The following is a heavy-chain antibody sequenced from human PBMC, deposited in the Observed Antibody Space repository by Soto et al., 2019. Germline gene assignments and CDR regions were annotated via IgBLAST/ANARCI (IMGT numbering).Heavy chain of an antibody. J-gene: IGHJ6*02. V-gene: IGHV4-59*08. CDR3: ARSRNYDILTGPSYYYYYGMDV. D-gene: IGHD3-9*01. Sequence: SETLSLTCTVSGGSISSYYWSWIRQPPGKGLEWIGYIYYSGSTNYNPSLKSRVTISVDTSKNQFSLKLSSVTAADTAVYYCARSRNYDILTGPSYYYYYGMDVWGQGTTVTVSS. CDR1: GGSISSYY. CDR2: IYYSGST.